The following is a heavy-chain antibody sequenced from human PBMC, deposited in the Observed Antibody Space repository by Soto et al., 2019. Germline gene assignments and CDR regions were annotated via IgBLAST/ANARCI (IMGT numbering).Heavy chain of an antibody. J-gene: IGHJ4*02. D-gene: IGHD4-4*01. CDR2: ISGSGGST. CDR3: AKDPYSHFRGYFDY. V-gene: IGHV3-23*01. Sequence: GGSLRLSCAASVFTFSSYAMSWVRQAPGKGLEWVSAISGSGGSTYYADSVKGRFTISRDNSKNTLYLQMNSLRAEDTAVYYCAKDPYSHFRGYFDYWGQGTLVTVSS. CDR1: VFTFSSYA.